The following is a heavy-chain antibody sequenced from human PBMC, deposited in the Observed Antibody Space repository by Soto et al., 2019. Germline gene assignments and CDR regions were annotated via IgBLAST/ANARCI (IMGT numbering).Heavy chain of an antibody. CDR1: GGSISSSNW. Sequence: ETLCLTCAASGGSISSSNWWSCVRQAPGKGLEWIGEIYHSGSTNYNPSLKSRVTISVDKSKNQFSLKLSSVTAADTAVYYCASEYCSGGSCSNYFDYWGQGTLVTVSS. J-gene: IGHJ4*02. CDR3: ASEYCSGGSCSNYFDY. CDR2: IYHSGST. D-gene: IGHD2-15*01. V-gene: IGHV4-4*02.